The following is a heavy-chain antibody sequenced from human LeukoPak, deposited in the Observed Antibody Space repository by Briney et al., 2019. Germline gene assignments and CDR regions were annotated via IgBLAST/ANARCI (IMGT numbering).Heavy chain of an antibody. D-gene: IGHD1-26*01. CDR2: INEDGSTT. Sequence: GGSLRLSCAASGFTFSSNWMHWVRQAPGKGLVWVSRINEDGSTTNYADSVKGRSTIFRDNAKNTLYLQMNSLRAEDTAVYYCVRDLGGGSGHWGQGTLVTVSS. CDR1: GFTFSSNW. V-gene: IGHV3-74*01. CDR3: VRDLGGGSGH. J-gene: IGHJ4*02.